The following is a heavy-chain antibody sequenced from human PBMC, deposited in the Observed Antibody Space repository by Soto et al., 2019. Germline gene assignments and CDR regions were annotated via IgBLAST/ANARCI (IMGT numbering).Heavy chain of an antibody. CDR2: IYYSGTT. D-gene: IGHD3-22*01. V-gene: IGHV4-59*01. CDR3: ARDRSYYDISGPSYNY. CDR1: GDSISSYY. Sequence: SETLSLTCTVSGDSISSYYWSWIRQPPGKGLEWIGYIYYSGTTNYNPSLKGRVTISVDTSKHQFSLKLSSVTAADTAVYYCARDRSYYDISGPSYNYWGERTLVTDSS. J-gene: IGHJ4*02.